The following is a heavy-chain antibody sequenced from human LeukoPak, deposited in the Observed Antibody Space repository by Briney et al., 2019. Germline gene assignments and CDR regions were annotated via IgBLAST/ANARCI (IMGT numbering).Heavy chain of an antibody. CDR1: GYSFTTYA. J-gene: IGHJ4*02. Sequence: ASVKVSCKASGYSFTTYAMNWVRPAPGQGLEWMGWINTNTGIPTYAQGFTGRFVFSLDISVSTAYLQISSLKAEDTAVYYCARGNIIVGWGQGTLVTVSS. D-gene: IGHD2-15*01. CDR2: INTNTGIP. V-gene: IGHV7-4-1*02. CDR3: ARGNIIVG.